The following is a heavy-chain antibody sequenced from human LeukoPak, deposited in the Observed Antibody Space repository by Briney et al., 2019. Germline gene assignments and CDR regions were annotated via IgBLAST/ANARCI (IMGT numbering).Heavy chain of an antibody. CDR1: GFTFSSYG. CDR2: ISYDGSSK. D-gene: IGHD3-22*01. V-gene: IGHV3-30*18. CDR3: AKALGDYYDSSDDAFDI. Sequence: GGSLRLSCAASGFTFSSYGMHWVRQAPGKGLEWVAVISYDGSSKYYADSVKGRFTISRDNSKNTLYLQMNSLRAEDTAVYYCAKALGDYYDSSDDAFDIWGQGTMVTVSS. J-gene: IGHJ3*02.